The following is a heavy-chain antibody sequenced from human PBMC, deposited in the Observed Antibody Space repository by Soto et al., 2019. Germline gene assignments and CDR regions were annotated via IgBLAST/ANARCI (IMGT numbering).Heavy chain of an antibody. D-gene: IGHD7-27*01. Sequence: SETLSLTCTVSGGSISSYYWSWIRQPPGKGLEWIGYIYYSGSTNYNPSLKSRVTISVDTSKNQFSLKLSSVTAADTAVYYCARGITGDLPLDAFDIWGQGTMVTVSS. CDR3: ARGITGDLPLDAFDI. J-gene: IGHJ3*02. V-gene: IGHV4-59*01. CDR2: IYYSGST. CDR1: GGSISSYY.